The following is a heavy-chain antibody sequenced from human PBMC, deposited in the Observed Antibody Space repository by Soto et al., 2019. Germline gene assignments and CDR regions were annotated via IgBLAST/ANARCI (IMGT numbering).Heavy chain of an antibody. D-gene: IGHD6-13*01. V-gene: IGHV3-30-3*01. CDR1: GFTFSTYA. CDR3: ARVRALEIAVRPVDY. J-gene: IGHJ4*02. Sequence: PVGSLRLSCAASGFTFSTYAMHWVRQAPGKGLEWLAVISYDGNTKYYADSVKGRFTISRDNSKNTLYLQMNSLRAEDTAIYYCARVRALEIAVRPVDYWGQGTLVTVSS. CDR2: ISYDGNTK.